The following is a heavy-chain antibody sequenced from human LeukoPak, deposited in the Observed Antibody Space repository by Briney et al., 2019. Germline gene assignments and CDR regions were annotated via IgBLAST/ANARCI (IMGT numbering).Heavy chain of an antibody. Sequence: SGGSLRLSCAASGFTFSSYAMHWVRQAPGKGLEWVAVISYDGSNKYYADSVKGRFTISRDNSENTLYLQMNSLRAEDTAVYYCARADYGDYYAYFDYWGQGTLVTVSS. D-gene: IGHD4-17*01. CDR2: ISYDGSNK. V-gene: IGHV3-30-3*01. J-gene: IGHJ4*02. CDR3: ARADYGDYYAYFDY. CDR1: GFTFSSYA.